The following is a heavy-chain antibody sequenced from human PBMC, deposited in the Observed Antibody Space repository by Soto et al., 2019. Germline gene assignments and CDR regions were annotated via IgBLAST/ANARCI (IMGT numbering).Heavy chain of an antibody. Sequence: RASVKVSCKASGYTITGYYLHWVRQAPGQGLEWMGWINPNSGGTNYAQKFQGRVSMTRDTAINTAYMEVRTLRSDDTAVYYCGRDVPVEFWFDPWGQGTLVTVSS. J-gene: IGHJ5*02. CDR3: GRDVPVEFWFDP. V-gene: IGHV1-2*02. CDR1: GYTITGYY. CDR2: INPNSGGT. D-gene: IGHD2-15*01.